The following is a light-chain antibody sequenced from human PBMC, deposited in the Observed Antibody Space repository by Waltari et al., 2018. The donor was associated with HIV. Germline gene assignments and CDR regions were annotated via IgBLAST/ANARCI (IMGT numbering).Light chain of an antibody. Sequence: QSALTQPHLVSGSPGQSLTISCTGNRSTGDTFVSWYQQHPGKAPKVIIYDVDKRPSGGPDRFSGSKSGNTASLTISGLQAEDEADYHCCSHAGNLIFVFGTGTRVTVL. CDR3: CSHAGNLIFV. CDR1: RSTGDTF. J-gene: IGLJ1*01. CDR2: DVD. V-gene: IGLV2-11*01.